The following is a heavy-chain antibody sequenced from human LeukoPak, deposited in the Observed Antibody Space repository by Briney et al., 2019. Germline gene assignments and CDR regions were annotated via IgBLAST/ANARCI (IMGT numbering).Heavy chain of an antibody. CDR1: GFTFSSYA. D-gene: IGHD2-2*01. CDR2: ISYDGSNK. CDR3: AREVLIVVEPAANTIDY. V-gene: IGHV3-30-3*01. Sequence: GSLRLSCAASGFTFSSYAMHWARQAPGKGLEWVAVISYDGSNKYYADSVKGRFTISRDNSKNTLYLQMNNLRVEDTAVYFCAREVLIVVEPAANTIDYWGQGTRVTVSS. J-gene: IGHJ4*02.